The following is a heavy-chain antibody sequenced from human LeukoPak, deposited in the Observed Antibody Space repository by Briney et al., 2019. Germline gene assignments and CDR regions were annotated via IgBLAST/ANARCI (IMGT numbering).Heavy chain of an antibody. CDR3: AREYSSSWLLYYYGMDV. D-gene: IGHD6-13*01. J-gene: IGHJ6*02. Sequence: GGSLRLSCAASGFTFSSYEMNWVRQAPGKGLEGVSYISSSGSTIYYADSVKGRFTISRDNAKNSLYLQMNSLRAEDTAVYYCAREYSSSWLLYYYGMDVWGQGTTVTVSS. CDR2: ISSSGSTI. CDR1: GFTFSSYE. V-gene: IGHV3-48*03.